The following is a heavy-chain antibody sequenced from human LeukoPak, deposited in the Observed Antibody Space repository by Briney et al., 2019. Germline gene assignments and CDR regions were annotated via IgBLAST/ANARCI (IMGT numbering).Heavy chain of an antibody. CDR2: IHNSGTS. CDR3: ARVVKDILTGYYFDY. V-gene: IGHV4-59*01. D-gene: IGHD3-9*01. Sequence: SETLSLTCTVSDDSISDYYRGWIRQPPGKGLEWIGYIHNSGTSTYNLSLKSRVTISADTSKNQFSLKLNSMTTADTAVYYCARVVKDILTGYYFDYWGQGTLVTVSS. CDR1: DDSISDYY. J-gene: IGHJ4*02.